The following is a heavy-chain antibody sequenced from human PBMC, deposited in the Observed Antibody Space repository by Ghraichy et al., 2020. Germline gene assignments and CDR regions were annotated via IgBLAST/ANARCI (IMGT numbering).Heavy chain of an antibody. J-gene: IGHJ4*02. D-gene: IGHD3-10*01. Sequence: GGSLRLSCAASGFTFSSYWMSWVRQAPGKGLEWVANIKQDGSEKYYVDSVKGRFTISRDNAKNSLYLQMNSLRAEDTAVYYCARGVWFGELLSWWGPPGGDYFDYWGQGTLVTVSS. CDR3: ARGVWFGELLSWWGPPGGDYFDY. CDR1: GFTFSSYW. V-gene: IGHV3-7*03. CDR2: IKQDGSEK.